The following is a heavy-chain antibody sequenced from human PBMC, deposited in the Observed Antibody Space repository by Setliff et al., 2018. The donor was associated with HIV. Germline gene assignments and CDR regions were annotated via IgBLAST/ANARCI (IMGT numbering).Heavy chain of an antibody. V-gene: IGHV1-46*01. CDR2: IDPSGGSA. D-gene: IGHD3-22*01. CDR1: GYTFTSYY. Sequence: ASVKVSCKASGYTFTSYYLHWVRQAPGQGLEWMGMIDPSGGSASYAQKFQGRVTMSRDTSTSTVYMELSSLRSEDTAVHYCARDYFDSSAYHYGFGAFDIWGQGTMVTVS. J-gene: IGHJ3*02. CDR3: ARDYFDSSAYHYGFGAFDI.